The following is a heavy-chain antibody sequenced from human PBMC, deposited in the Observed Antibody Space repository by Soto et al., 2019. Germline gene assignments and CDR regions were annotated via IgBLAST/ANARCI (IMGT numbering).Heavy chain of an antibody. V-gene: IGHV3-23*01. CDR1: GFTFSSYV. CDR2: ISGSGGTT. Sequence: GGSLRLSCAASGFTFSSYVMSWVRQAPGKVLEWVSVISGSGGTTYYADSVKGRFPISRDNSKTLYLQMNSLRAEDTAVYYCVKNYYDSSGYPRVFDYWGQGT. CDR3: VKNYYDSSGYPRVFDY. J-gene: IGHJ4*02. D-gene: IGHD3-22*01.